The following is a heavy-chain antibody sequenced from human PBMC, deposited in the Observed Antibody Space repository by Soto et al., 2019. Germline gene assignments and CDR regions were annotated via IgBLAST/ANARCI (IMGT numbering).Heavy chain of an antibody. D-gene: IGHD3-22*01. CDR3: AKDQAYYYDSSGYYGDAFDI. CDR1: GFTFSSYA. J-gene: IGHJ3*02. V-gene: IGHV3-23*01. Sequence: EVQLLESGGGLVQPGGSLRLSCAASGFTFSSYAMSWVRQAPGKGLEWVSAISGSGGSTYYADSVKGRFTISRDNSKNTLYLQMNRLRAEDTAVYYCAKDQAYYYDSSGYYGDAFDIWGQGTMVTVSS. CDR2: ISGSGGST.